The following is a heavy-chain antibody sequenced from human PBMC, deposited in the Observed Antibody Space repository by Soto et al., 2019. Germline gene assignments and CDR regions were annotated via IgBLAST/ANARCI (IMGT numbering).Heavy chain of an antibody. CDR2: ISGSGATT. CDR3: AKAGGGYTKWHFDS. D-gene: IGHD5-12*01. J-gene: IGHJ4*01. Sequence: EVQLLESGGGSVQPGGSLRLSCAASGFSFSGYAMAWARQAPGKGLEWVSGISGSGATTYYADSVKGRCTISRDNSKNTLSLQVNRLSAEDTAVYYCAKAGGGYTKWHFDSWGHGSLVTVSS. CDR1: GFSFSGYA. V-gene: IGHV3-23*01.